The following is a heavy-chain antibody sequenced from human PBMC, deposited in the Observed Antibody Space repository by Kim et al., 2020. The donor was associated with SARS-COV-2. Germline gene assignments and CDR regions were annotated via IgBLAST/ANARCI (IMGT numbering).Heavy chain of an antibody. CDR3: ARGGGYTAFDY. J-gene: IGHJ4*02. CDR2: T. V-gene: IGHV3-11*05. D-gene: IGHD1-1*01. Sequence: TNFADSVKGRFTIYRDNAKRSLYLQGNSLRADDTAVYYCARGGGYTAFDYWGQGTLVTVSS.